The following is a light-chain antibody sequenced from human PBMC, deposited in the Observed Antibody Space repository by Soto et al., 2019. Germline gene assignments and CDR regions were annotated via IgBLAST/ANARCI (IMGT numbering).Light chain of an antibody. V-gene: IGKV3-15*01. Sequence: EIVMTQSPATLSVSLGDRATLSCRASQSVSSNLAWYQQKPGQAPRLVIYGASTRATAIPARFSGSGSGTEFTLTISSLQSEDFAVYYCQQYADWPPLTFGGGTKVDIK. CDR1: QSVSSN. CDR2: GAS. CDR3: QQYADWPPLT. J-gene: IGKJ4*01.